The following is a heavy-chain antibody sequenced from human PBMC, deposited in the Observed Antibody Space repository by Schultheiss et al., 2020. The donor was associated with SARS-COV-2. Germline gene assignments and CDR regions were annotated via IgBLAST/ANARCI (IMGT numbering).Heavy chain of an antibody. CDR3: ARDLWYYGNYDGAYFDY. J-gene: IGHJ4*02. D-gene: IGHD4-11*01. Sequence: GESLKISCAASGFAFRDYQMSWIRQAPGKGLEWVSYISSRGSTIYYADSVKGRFTISRDNAKNSLYLQMNSLRAEDTAVYYCARDLWYYGNYDGAYFDYWGQGTLVTVSS. V-gene: IGHV3-11*04. CDR1: GFAFRDYQ. CDR2: ISSRGSTI.